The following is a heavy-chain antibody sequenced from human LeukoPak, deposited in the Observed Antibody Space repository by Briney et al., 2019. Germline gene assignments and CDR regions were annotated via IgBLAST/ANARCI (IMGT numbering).Heavy chain of an antibody. CDR3: ARDRRISSWYAFDI. CDR2: IYYSGST. J-gene: IGHJ3*02. D-gene: IGHD6-13*01. V-gene: IGHV4-59*01. CDR1: GGSISSYY. Sequence: PSETLSLTCTVSGGSISSYYWSWIRRPPGKGLEWIGYIYYSGSTNYNPSLKSRVTISVDTSKNQFSLKLSSVTAADTAVYYCARDRRISSWYAFDIWGQGTMVTVSS.